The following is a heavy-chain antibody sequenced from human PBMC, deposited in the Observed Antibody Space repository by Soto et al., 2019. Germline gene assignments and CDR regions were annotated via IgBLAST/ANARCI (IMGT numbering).Heavy chain of an antibody. Sequence: ELQLVESGGGLVKPGGSLRLSCAASGFTFSSYSMNWVRQAPGKGLEWVSSISSSSSYIYYADSVKGRFTISRDNAKTSLYLQMNSLRAEDTAVYYCARHHGDYEDVYFDYWGQGTLVTVSS. CDR3: ARHHGDYEDVYFDY. D-gene: IGHD4-17*01. CDR1: GFTFSSYS. V-gene: IGHV3-21*01. CDR2: ISSSSSYI. J-gene: IGHJ4*02.